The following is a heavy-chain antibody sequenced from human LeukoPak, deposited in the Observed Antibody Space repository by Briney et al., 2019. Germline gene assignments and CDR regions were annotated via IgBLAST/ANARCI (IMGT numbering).Heavy chain of an antibody. J-gene: IGHJ4*02. CDR2: ISGGGGST. Sequence: GGSLILSCAASGFTFGTYAMSWVRQAPGKGLEWVSGISGGGGSTYYADSVKGRFTISRDTSKNTLYLEMNSLRVEDTAVYYCAKDYIGSYSTFDYWGQGTLVTVSS. V-gene: IGHV3-23*01. CDR3: AKDYIGSYSTFDY. CDR1: GFTFGTYA. D-gene: IGHD1-26*01.